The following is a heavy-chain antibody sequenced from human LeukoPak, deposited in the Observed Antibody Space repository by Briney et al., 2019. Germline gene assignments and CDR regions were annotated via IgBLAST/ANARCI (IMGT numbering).Heavy chain of an antibody. Sequence: SETLSLTCTVSAYSISSAYYWGWIRHPPGKGLEWIGSIYHSGSTNYNPSLKSRVTISVDTSKNQFSLKLSSVTAADTAVYYCARLKVTYYYFDYWGQGTLVTVSS. V-gene: IGHV4-38-2*02. CDR3: ARLKVTYYYFDY. CDR2: IYHSGST. D-gene: IGHD2-21*02. J-gene: IGHJ4*02. CDR1: AYSISSAYY.